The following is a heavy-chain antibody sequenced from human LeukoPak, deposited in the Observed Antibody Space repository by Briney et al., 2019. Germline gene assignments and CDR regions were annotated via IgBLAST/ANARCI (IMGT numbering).Heavy chain of an antibody. D-gene: IGHD3-3*01. Sequence: PSETLSLTCNISGGSISIYHWNWIRQPPGKGLEWIGSVYYSGSTNYNPSLKSRVPISVDTFKNHFSLMLTSVTAADTAVYYCARNNDVWSGYFDSWGQGTRVTVSS. CDR3: ARNNDVWSGYFDS. CDR1: GGSISIYH. J-gene: IGHJ4*02. CDR2: VYYSGST. V-gene: IGHV4-59*01.